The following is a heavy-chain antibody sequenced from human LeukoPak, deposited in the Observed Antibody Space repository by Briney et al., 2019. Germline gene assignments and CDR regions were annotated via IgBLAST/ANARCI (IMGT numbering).Heavy chain of an antibody. CDR1: GFPFSIFA. J-gene: IGHJ6*02. CDR3: ARVNTNYYVPVNYGMDV. Sequence: GGSLSLSCAASGFPFSIFAVQWVRQARGGGLEWVSLISDYGERTYYADAVKGRSTASRGNSENTPYPQLSSRRAEDTAVYYCARVNTNYYVPVNYGMDVWGQGTTVTVSS. V-gene: IGHV3-23*01. CDR2: ISDYGERT. D-gene: IGHD3-16*01.